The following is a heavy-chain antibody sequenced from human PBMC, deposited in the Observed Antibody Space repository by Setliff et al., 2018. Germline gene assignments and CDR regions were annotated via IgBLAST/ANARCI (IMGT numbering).Heavy chain of an antibody. CDR2: ISSTITST. D-gene: IGHD3-9*01. J-gene: IGHJ6*02. CDR1: GFTFSSSA. V-gene: IGHV3-23*01. Sequence: PGGSLRLSCAASGFTFSSSAMAWVLQAPGKGLEWVSAISSTITSTYYADSVKGRFPISRDNSKNTLYLQMNSLRAEDTAVYSCAKHGAYNDFLTGYNFYYDMDVWGQGTTVTVSS. CDR3: AKHGAYNDFLTGYNFYYDMDV.